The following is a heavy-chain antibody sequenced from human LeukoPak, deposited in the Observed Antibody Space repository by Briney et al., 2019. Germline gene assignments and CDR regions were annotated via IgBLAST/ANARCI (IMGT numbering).Heavy chain of an antibody. CDR3: ARDFKESKWNDAHWFDP. Sequence: ASVKVSCKVSGYTLTELSMHWVRQAPGKGLEWMGGFDPEDGETIYAQKFQGRVTMTEDTSTDTAYMELSSLRSEDTAVYYCARDFKESKWNDAHWFDPWGQGTLVTVSS. CDR1: GYTLTELS. CDR2: FDPEDGET. V-gene: IGHV1-24*01. D-gene: IGHD1-20*01. J-gene: IGHJ5*02.